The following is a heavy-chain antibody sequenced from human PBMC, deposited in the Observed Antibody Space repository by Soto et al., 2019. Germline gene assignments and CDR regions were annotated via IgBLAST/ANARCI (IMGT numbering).Heavy chain of an antibody. CDR1: GFTFSSYA. D-gene: IGHD6-13*01. CDR2: ISYDGSNK. CDR3: ARGYSSSWSPHYYYYGMDV. Sequence: GGSLRLSCAASGFTFSSYAMHWVRQAPGKGLEWVAVISYDGSNKYYADSVKGRFTISRDNSKNTLYLQMNSLRAEDTAVYYCARGYSSSWSPHYYYYGMDVWGQGTTVTVSS. V-gene: IGHV3-30*04. J-gene: IGHJ6*02.